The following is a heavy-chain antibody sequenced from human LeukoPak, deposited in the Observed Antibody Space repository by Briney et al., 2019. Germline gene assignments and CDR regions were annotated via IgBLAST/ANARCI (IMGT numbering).Heavy chain of an antibody. CDR2: ITAGNGNT. CDR1: GYNFRHYG. D-gene: IGHD5-18*01. V-gene: IGHV1-18*01. Sequence: ASVNVTCMASGYNFRHYGIGWVRQAPRQGLEWMGWITAGNGNTNYAQKVQGRVTMTTDTSTSTAYMELRSLRSDDTAVYFCARDSARGYSYGYNAFDIWGQGTMVTVSS. J-gene: IGHJ3*02. CDR3: ARDSARGYSYGYNAFDI.